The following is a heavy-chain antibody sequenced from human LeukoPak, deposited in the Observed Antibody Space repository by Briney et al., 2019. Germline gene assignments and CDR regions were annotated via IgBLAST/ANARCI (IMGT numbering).Heavy chain of an antibody. D-gene: IGHD4-11*01. CDR1: GGSISSYY. CDR2: IYYSGST. J-gene: IGHJ4*02. V-gene: IGHV4-59*01. Sequence: PETLSLTCTVSGGSISSYYWSWIRQPPGKGLEWGGYIYYSGSTNYNPSLKSRVTISLDTSKNQFSLKLSSVTAADTAVYYCARVRSYSDYADCWGEGTLVTVSS. CDR3: ARVRSYSDYADC.